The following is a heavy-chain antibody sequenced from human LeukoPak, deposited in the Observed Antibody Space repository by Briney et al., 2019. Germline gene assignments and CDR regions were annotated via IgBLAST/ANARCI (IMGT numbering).Heavy chain of an antibody. Sequence: PGGSLRLSCAASGFTFSTYAMSWVRQAPGKGLEWVSIISGGGSRTYYVDSVKGRFTVSRDNSKNTLYLQMNSPRAEDTAVYYCGSGEWPHNYWGQGTLVTVSS. D-gene: IGHD3-10*01. V-gene: IGHV3-23*01. CDR2: ISGGGSRT. CDR3: GSGEWPHNY. J-gene: IGHJ4*02. CDR1: GFTFSTYA.